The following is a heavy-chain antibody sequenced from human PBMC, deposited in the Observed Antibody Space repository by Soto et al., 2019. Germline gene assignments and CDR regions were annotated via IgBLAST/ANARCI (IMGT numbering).Heavy chain of an antibody. J-gene: IGHJ4*02. CDR2: IYYSGST. D-gene: IGHD3-22*01. CDR1: GGSISSYY. CDR3: ARDRDYDSSGYYFPFDY. V-gene: IGHV4-59*01. Sequence: LSVTCTVSGGSISSYYWSWIRQPPGKGLEWIGYIYYSGSTNYNPSLKSRVTISVDTSKNQFSLKLSSVTAADTAVYYCARDRDYDSSGYYFPFDYWGQGTLVTVSS.